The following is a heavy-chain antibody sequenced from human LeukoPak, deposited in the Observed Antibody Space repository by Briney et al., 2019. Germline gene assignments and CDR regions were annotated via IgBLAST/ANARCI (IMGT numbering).Heavy chain of an antibody. V-gene: IGHV4-4*07. CDR2: IFPSGST. CDR3: ARVDSSSWYYFDY. Sequence: SETLSLTCIVSGDSISNYYWSWIRQPAGRGLEWIGRIFPSGSTNYSPSFKSRVTMSLDASKNQFSLKLSSVTAADTAVYYCARVDSSSWYYFDYWGQGTLVTVSS. J-gene: IGHJ4*02. CDR1: GDSISNYY. D-gene: IGHD6-13*01.